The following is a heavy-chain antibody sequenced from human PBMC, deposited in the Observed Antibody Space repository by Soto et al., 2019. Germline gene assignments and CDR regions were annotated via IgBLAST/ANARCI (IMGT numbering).Heavy chain of an antibody. CDR3: AKVPGWGNCSGGTCYSVGYFDY. Sequence: EVHLVESGGGLVQPGRSLRLSCAASGFTFDDYAMHWVRQAPGKGLEWVAGITWNSGSVDYADSVKGRSTISRDNAKNSLYLQMNSLTADDTAFYYCAKVPGWGNCSGGTCYSVGYFDYWGQGTLVTVSS. J-gene: IGHJ4*02. CDR2: ITWNSGSV. V-gene: IGHV3-9*01. D-gene: IGHD2-15*01. CDR1: GFTFDDYA.